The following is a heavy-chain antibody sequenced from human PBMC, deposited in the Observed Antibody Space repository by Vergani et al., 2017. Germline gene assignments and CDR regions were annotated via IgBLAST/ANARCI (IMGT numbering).Heavy chain of an antibody. J-gene: IGHJ3*02. CDR3: ASLGPGATNAFDI. CDR2: INHSGST. D-gene: IGHD1-26*01. CDR1: GGSFSGYY. V-gene: IGHV4-34*01. Sequence: QVQLQQWGAGLLKPSETLSLTCAVYGGSFSGYYWSWIRQPPGKGLEWIGEINHSGSTNYNPSLKSRVTISVDTSKNQFSLKRSSVTAADTAVYYCASLGPGATNAFDIWGQGTMVTVSS.